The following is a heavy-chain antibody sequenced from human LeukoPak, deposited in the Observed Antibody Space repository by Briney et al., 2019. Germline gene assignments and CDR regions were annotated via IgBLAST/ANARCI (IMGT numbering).Heavy chain of an antibody. Sequence: PSQTLSLTCAVSGGSISSGSYSWSWIRQPPGKGLEWIGYIYHSGSTYYNPSLKSRVTISVDRSKNQFSLKLSSVTAADTAVYYCARIFNYYDTSGPIFDCWGQGTLVTVSS. D-gene: IGHD3-22*01. CDR2: IYHSGST. V-gene: IGHV4-30-2*01. CDR3: ARIFNYYDTSGPIFDC. CDR1: GGSISSGSYS. J-gene: IGHJ4*02.